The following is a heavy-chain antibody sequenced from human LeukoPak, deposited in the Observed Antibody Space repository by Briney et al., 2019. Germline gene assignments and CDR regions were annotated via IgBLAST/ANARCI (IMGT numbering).Heavy chain of an antibody. CDR3: ARESVEDESYSSGYTEPFDY. D-gene: IGHD3-22*01. Sequence: SVKVSCKASGGTFSSYAISWVRQAPGQGLEWMGGIIPIFGAANYAQKFQGRVTMTRDTSISTVYMELSSLRSDDTAMYYCARESVEDESYSSGYTEPFDYWGQGTLVTVSS. V-gene: IGHV1-69*05. CDR2: IIPIFGAA. CDR1: GGTFSSYA. J-gene: IGHJ4*02.